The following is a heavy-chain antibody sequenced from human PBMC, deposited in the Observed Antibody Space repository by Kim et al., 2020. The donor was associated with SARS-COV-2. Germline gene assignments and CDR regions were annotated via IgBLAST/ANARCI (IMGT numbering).Heavy chain of an antibody. CDR2: IYPGDSDT. D-gene: IGHD3-10*01. Sequence: GESLKISCKGSGYSFTSYWIGWVRQMPGKGLEWMGIIYPGDSDTRYSPSFQGQVTIPADKSISTAYLQWSSLKASDTAMYYCARQLNSGSYYIKGGGMDVWGQGTTVTVSS. J-gene: IGHJ6*02. CDR3: ARQLNSGSYYIKGGGMDV. CDR1: GYSFTSYW. V-gene: IGHV5-51*01.